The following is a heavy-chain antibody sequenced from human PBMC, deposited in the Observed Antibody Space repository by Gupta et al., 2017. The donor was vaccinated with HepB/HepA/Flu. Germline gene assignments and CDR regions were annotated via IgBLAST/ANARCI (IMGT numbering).Heavy chain of an antibody. Sequence: QLQLQESGPGLVKPSATLSLTCTVSGGSIRRSSYYWGWIRQPPGKGLEWIGSIYYSGSTYYNPSLKSRVTISVDTSKNQFSLKLSSVTAADTAVYYCARHVGLELRLGAFDIWGQGTMVTVSS. CDR3: ARHVGLELRLGAFDI. J-gene: IGHJ3*02. V-gene: IGHV4-39*01. D-gene: IGHD1-7*01. CDR2: IYYSGST. CDR1: GGSIRRSSYY.